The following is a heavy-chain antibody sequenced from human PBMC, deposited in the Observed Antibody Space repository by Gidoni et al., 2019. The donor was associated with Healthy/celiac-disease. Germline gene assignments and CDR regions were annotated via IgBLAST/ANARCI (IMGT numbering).Heavy chain of an antibody. CDR1: GFTFGDYA. CDR2: IRSKAYGGTT. Sequence: EVQLVESGGGLVKPGRSLRLSCTASGFTFGDYAMSWFRQAPGKGLEWVCFIRSKAYGGTTEYAASVKGRFTISRDDSKSIAYLQMNSLKTEDTAVYYCTDTYDYVWGSYRMGDWGQGTLVTVSS. D-gene: IGHD3-16*02. V-gene: IGHV3-49*05. CDR3: TDTYDYVWGSYRMGD. J-gene: IGHJ4*02.